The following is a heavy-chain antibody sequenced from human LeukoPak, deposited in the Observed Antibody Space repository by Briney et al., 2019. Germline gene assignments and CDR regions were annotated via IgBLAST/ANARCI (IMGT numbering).Heavy chain of an antibody. J-gene: IGHJ6*04. V-gene: IGHV4-59*01. Sequence: KPSETLSLTCTVSGGSISSYYWSWIQQPPGKGLEWIGYIYYSGSTNYNPSLKSRVTISVDTSKNQFSLKLSSVTAADTAVYYCARTPRTPYYGMDVWGKGTTVTVSS. D-gene: IGHD2-15*01. CDR3: ARTPRTPYYGMDV. CDR1: GGSISSYY. CDR2: IYYSGST.